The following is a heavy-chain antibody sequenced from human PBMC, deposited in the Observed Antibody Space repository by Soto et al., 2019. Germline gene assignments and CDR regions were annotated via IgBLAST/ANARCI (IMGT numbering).Heavy chain of an antibody. V-gene: IGHV3-48*02. D-gene: IGHD2-15*01. J-gene: IGHJ4*02. CDR1: GFTFSSYS. Sequence: EVQLVESGGGLVQPGGSLRLSCAASGFTFSSYSMNWVRQAPGKGLEWVSYISSSSSTIYYADSVEGRFTIFRDNAKNSLYLQMKSLRDEDTAVYYCARDRPIVVVVAATGVFDYWGQGTLVTVSS. CDR3: ARDRPIVVVVAATGVFDY. CDR2: ISSSSSTI.